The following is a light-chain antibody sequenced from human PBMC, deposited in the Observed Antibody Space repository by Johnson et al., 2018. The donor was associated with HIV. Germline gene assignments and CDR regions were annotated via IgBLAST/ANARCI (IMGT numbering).Light chain of an antibody. V-gene: IGLV1-51*01. Sequence: QSVLTQPPSVSAAPGQKVTISCSGSSSNIGNNYVSWYQQLPGTAPKLLIYYNNKRPSGIPDRFSGSKSGTSATLGITGLQTGDEADYYCETWGTGLSAGGVFGTGTKVTVL. CDR2: YNN. J-gene: IGLJ1*01. CDR3: ETWGTGLSAGGV. CDR1: SSNIGNNY.